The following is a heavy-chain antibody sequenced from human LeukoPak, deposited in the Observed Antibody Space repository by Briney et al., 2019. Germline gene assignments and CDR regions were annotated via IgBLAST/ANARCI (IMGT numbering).Heavy chain of an antibody. CDR1: GFTFDDYA. CDR3: AKSAAISGSLLNAFDI. CDR2: ISWNSGSI. Sequence: GGSLRLSCAASGFTFDDYAMHWVRHAPGKGLEWVSGISWNSGSIGYADSVKGRFTISRDNAKNSLYLQMNSLRAEDMALYYCAKSAAISGSLLNAFDIWGQGTMVTVSS. D-gene: IGHD1-26*01. J-gene: IGHJ3*02. V-gene: IGHV3-9*03.